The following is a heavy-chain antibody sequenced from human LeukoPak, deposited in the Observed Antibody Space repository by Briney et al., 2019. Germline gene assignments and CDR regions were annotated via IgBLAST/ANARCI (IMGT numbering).Heavy chain of an antibody. J-gene: IGHJ1*01. V-gene: IGHV3-30*02. CDR3: AKDSSGWDEYFQH. D-gene: IGHD6-19*01. Sequence: HPGGSLRLSCAASGFTFSSYGMHWVRQAPGKGLEWVAFIRYDGSNKYYADSVKGRFTTSRDNSKNTLYLQMNSLRAEDMAVYYCAKDSSGWDEYFQHWGQGTLVTVAS. CDR2: IRYDGSNK. CDR1: GFTFSSYG.